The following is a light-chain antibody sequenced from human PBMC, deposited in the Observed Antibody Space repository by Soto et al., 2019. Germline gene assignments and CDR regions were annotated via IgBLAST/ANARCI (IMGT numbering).Light chain of an antibody. CDR2: GAS. J-gene: IGKJ4*01. CDR3: QQCGTSPLT. Sequence: EIVLTQSPGTLSLSPMEIATLSFMASQSVSSSYLAWYQQKPGQAPRLLIYGASSRAAGIPDRFSGSGSGTDFTLTISRLEPEDFAVYYCQQCGTSPLTFGGGTKVDIK. V-gene: IGKV3-20*01. CDR1: QSVSSSY.